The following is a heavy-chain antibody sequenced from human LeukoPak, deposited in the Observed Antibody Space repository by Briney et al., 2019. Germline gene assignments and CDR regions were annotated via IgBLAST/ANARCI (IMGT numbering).Heavy chain of an antibody. J-gene: IGHJ3*02. Sequence: SETLSLTCAVYGGSFSGYYWSWIRQPPGKGLEWIGEINHSGSTNYNPSLKSRVTISVDTSKNQFSLKLSSATAADTAVYYCARRARGPRDPRGYCSGGSCYVSAFDIWGQGTMVTVSS. D-gene: IGHD2-15*01. CDR1: GGSFSGYY. CDR3: ARRARGPRDPRGYCSGGSCYVSAFDI. CDR2: INHSGST. V-gene: IGHV4-34*01.